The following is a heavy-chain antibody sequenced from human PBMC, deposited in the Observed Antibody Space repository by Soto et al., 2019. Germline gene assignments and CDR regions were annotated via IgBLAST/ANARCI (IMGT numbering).Heavy chain of an antibody. J-gene: IGHJ4*02. D-gene: IGHD3-22*01. CDR1: GFTFSTYA. V-gene: IGHV3-23*01. CDR3: AKELRQHRGGYDY. Sequence: EVQLLESGGGLVQPGGSLRLSCAASGFTFSTYAMSWVRQAPGKGLEWVSVISDSGGSTYYADSVKGRFTISRDNTKNTLYLQMNSLRAEDTAVYYCAKELRQHRGGYDYWGQGTLVTVSS. CDR2: ISDSGGST.